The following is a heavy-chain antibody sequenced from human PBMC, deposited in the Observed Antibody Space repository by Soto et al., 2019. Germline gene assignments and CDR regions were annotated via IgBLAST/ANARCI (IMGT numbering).Heavy chain of an antibody. D-gene: IGHD2-15*01. CDR2: ISGSGGST. CDR3: AKGIVVVVAATYYFDY. CDR1: GFTFSSYA. J-gene: IGHJ4*02. V-gene: IGHV3-23*01. Sequence: GGSLRLSCAASGFTFSSYAMSWVRQAPGKGLEWVSAISGSGGSTYYADSVKGRFTISRDNSKNTLYLQMNSLRAEDTAVYYCAKGIVVVVAATYYFDYWGQGTLVTVSS.